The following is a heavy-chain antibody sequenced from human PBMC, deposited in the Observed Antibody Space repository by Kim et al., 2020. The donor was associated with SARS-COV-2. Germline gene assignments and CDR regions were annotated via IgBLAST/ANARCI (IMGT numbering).Heavy chain of an antibody. V-gene: IGHV3-72*01. CDR2: TRNKANRYTT. CDR1: GFTFSDHY. CDR3: ARTSYSGSYYDY. J-gene: IGHJ4*02. D-gene: IGHD1-26*01. Sequence: GGSLRLSCAASGFTFSDHYIAWVRQAPGKGLEWVGRTRNKANRYTTEYAASVKGRFTFSRDDSLKSLSLQMNSLKTEDTAVYYCARTSYSGSYYDYWGQGTLVTVSS.